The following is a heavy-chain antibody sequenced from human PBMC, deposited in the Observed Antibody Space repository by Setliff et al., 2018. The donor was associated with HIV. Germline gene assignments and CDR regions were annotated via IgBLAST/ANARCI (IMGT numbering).Heavy chain of an antibody. V-gene: IGHV1-46*01. CDR1: GYTFTNYY. CDR2: INPSGGST. D-gene: IGHD2-8*01. J-gene: IGHJ4*02. CDR3: ARGKVLRGNILYY. Sequence: ASVKVSCKASGYTFTNYYIHWVRQAPGQGLEWMGRINPSGGSTSYAQKFQGRVTMTRNTSISTAYMDLSSLRSEDTAVYYCARGKVLRGNILYYWGQGTLVTVSS.